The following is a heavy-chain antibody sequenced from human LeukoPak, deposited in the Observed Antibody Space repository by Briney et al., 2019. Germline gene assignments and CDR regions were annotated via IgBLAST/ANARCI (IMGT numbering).Heavy chain of an antibody. Sequence: SETLSLTCAVYGGSFSGYCWSWIRQPPGKGLEWIGDINHSGSTNYNPSLKSRVTISLNTSKNQFSLKLSSVTAADTAVYYCARRSRLHIVDAATAVAYWGQGTLVTVSS. CDR1: GGSFSGYC. V-gene: IGHV4-34*01. CDR3: ARRSRLHIVDAATAVAY. J-gene: IGHJ4*02. D-gene: IGHD2-15*01. CDR2: INHSGST.